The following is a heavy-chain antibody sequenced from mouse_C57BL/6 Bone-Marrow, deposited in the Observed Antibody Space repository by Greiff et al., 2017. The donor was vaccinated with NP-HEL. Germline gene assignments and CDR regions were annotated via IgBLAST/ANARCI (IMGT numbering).Heavy chain of an antibody. CDR2: IYPGSGST. D-gene: IGHD1-1*01. V-gene: IGHV1-55*01. Sequence: QVQLQQPGAELVKPGASVKMSCKASGYTFPSYWITWLKQRPGQGLAWIGDIYPGSGSTNYNEKFKSKATLTVDTSSSTAYMQLSSLTSEDSAVYYCAIYYYGSSSMDYWGQGTSVTVSS. CDR3: AIYYYGSSSMDY. J-gene: IGHJ4*01. CDR1: GYTFPSYW.